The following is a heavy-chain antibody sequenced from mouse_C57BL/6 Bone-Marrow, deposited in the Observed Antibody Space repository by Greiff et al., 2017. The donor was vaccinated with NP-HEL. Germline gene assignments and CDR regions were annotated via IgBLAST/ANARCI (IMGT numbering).Heavy chain of an antibody. CDR3: ARSRGYYDY. D-gene: IGHD2-3*01. CDR2: IHPNSGST. CDR1: GYTFTSYW. Sequence: QVHVKQPGAELVKPGASVKLSCKASGYTFTSYWMHWVKQRPGQGLERIGMIHPNSGSTNYNEKFKSKATLTVDKSSSTAYMQLSSLTSEDSAVYYCARSRGYYDYWGQGTTLTVSS. J-gene: IGHJ2*01. V-gene: IGHV1-64*01.